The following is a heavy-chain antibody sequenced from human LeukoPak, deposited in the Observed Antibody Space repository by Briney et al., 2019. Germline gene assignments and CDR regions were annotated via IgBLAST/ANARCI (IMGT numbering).Heavy chain of an antibody. V-gene: IGHV3-7*03. Sequence: GGSLRLSCAASGFTFSTYWMTWVRQAPGKGLEWVASLNEDGSEKYYVDSVKGRFTISRDYAQKSLYLEMKSLSAKDTAVYYCARAVTSTEGYWGQGTLVTVSS. CDR1: GFTFSTYW. CDR2: LNEDGSEK. J-gene: IGHJ4*02. CDR3: ARAVTSTEGY.